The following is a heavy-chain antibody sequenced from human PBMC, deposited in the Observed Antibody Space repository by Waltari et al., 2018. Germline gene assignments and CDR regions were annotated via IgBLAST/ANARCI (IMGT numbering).Heavy chain of an antibody. Sequence: EVQLLQSGGGVVQPGGSLRLSCAASGFTFKTYAMSWVRQLPGKGLEWVSSIYGSGDGTVYADPVKGRFTISRDNPKNTWYLQMNGRRAEDTAIYYCAKEADAAVAGYAEYFQDWGQGTRVTVSS. V-gene: IGHV3-23*01. J-gene: IGHJ1*01. CDR2: IYGSGDGT. CDR1: GFTFKTYA. D-gene: IGHD6-19*01. CDR3: AKEADAAVAGYAEYFQD.